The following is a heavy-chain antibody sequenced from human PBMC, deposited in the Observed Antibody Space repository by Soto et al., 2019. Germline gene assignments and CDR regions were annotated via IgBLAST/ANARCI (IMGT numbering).Heavy chain of an antibody. D-gene: IGHD5-18*01. CDR3: ARAGGGVKAMEAFY. J-gene: IGHJ4*02. Sequence: PGGSLRLSCAASGFTFSSYSMNWVRQAPGKGLEWVSSISSSSSYIYYADSVKGRFTISRDNAKNSLYLQMNSLRAEDTAVYYCARAGGGVKAMEAFYWGQGTLVTVSS. CDR1: GFTFSSYS. CDR2: ISSSSSYI. V-gene: IGHV3-21*01.